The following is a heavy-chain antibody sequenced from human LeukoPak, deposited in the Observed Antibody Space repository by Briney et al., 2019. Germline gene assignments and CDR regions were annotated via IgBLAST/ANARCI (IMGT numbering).Heavy chain of an antibody. CDR2: ISSDGKNE. V-gene: IGHV3-30*10. Sequence: GRSLILSCAASGFTFSTYVVHWVRRAPGKGLEWVALISSDGKNELYSNSVKGRFSISRDTSENALYLQMNRLRPEDTATYFCARQGGSLNYHFNYLDVWGRGTTVTVSS. CDR1: GFTFSTYV. D-gene: IGHD4-11*01. J-gene: IGHJ6*03. CDR3: ARQGGSLNYHFNYLDV.